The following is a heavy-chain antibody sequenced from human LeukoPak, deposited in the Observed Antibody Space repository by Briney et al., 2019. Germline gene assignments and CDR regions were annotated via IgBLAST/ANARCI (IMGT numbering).Heavy chain of an antibody. D-gene: IGHD6-6*01. CDR2: ISAYNANT. J-gene: IGHJ4*02. V-gene: IGHV1-18*01. Sequence: ASVKVPCKASGYTFTSYGFSWVRQAPGQGLEWMGWISAYNANTNYAQKFQGRVTMTTDTSTNTAFMELRSLRFDDTAVYYCARDFTYGTSSAYWGQGTLVTVSS. CDR1: GYTFTSYG. CDR3: ARDFTYGTSSAY.